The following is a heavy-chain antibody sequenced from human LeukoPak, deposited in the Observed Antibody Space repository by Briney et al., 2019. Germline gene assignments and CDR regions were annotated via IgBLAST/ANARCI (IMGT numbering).Heavy chain of an antibody. Sequence: GGSLRLSCAASGFTFRGYWMSWVRQAPGKGLEWVANIKEDGSDKFYVESVRGRFSISRDNTKNSLFLQVRSLRVEDTAVYYCATGGEWRDYWGQGTLVTVSS. CDR3: ATGGEWRDY. CDR2: IKEDGSDK. D-gene: IGHD3-3*01. J-gene: IGHJ4*02. CDR1: GFTFRGYW. V-gene: IGHV3-7*01.